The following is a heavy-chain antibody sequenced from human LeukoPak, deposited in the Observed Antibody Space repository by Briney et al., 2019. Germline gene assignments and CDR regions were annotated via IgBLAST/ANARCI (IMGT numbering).Heavy chain of an antibody. CDR3: ARAGKRLGELSSYDY. CDR1: GYTFTGYY. Sequence: ASVKVSCKASGYTFTGYYMHWVRQAPGQGLEWMGWINPNSGGTNYAQKFQGRVTMTRDTSISTAYMELSRLRSDDTAVYYCARAGKRLGELSSYDYWGQGTLVTVSP. J-gene: IGHJ4*02. CDR2: INPNSGGT. V-gene: IGHV1-2*02. D-gene: IGHD3-16*02.